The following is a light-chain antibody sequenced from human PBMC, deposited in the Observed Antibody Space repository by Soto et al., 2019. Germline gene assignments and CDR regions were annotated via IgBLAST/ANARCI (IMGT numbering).Light chain of an antibody. J-gene: IGKJ5*01. CDR2: AAS. Sequence: DIQLTQSPSPLSAAVGDRVAITCLASQSISTYLNWYQQKPGKAPKVLIYAASNLQSGVPPRFSGSGSGTDFTLTISSLQPEDVATDFCQQSYRTPITFGQGTRLEIK. CDR3: QQSYRTPIT. V-gene: IGKV1-39*01. CDR1: QSISTY.